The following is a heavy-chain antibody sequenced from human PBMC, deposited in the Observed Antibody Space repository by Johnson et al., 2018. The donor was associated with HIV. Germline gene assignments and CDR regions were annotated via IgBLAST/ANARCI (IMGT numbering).Heavy chain of an antibody. CDR1: GFTFSDYY. CDR3: ARDKGVVARPPGAFDI. V-gene: IGHV3-11*04. J-gene: IGHJ3*02. D-gene: IGHD2-15*01. CDR2: ISSSGSNI. Sequence: QVQLVESGGGLVKPGGSLRLSCAASGFTFSDYYMTWIRQAPGKGLAWVSYISSSGSNIYYPAFVKGRFTLSRENAKISLYLQMNRLRAEDTAVYYCARDKGVVARPPGAFDIWGQGTMVTVSS.